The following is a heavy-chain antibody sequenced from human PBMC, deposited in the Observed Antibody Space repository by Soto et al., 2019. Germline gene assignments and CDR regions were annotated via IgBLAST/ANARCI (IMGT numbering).Heavy chain of an antibody. CDR1: VFTFISYS. CDR3: ARDRRYDFWSGYYRTPKYYYYGMDV. V-gene: IGHV3-21*01. Sequence: PGWSLRLSCASSVFTFISYSMNWVRQAPGKGLEWVSSISSSSSYIYYADSVKGRFTISRDNAKNSLYLQMNSLRAEDTAVYYCARDRRYDFWSGYYRTPKYYYYGMDVWGQGTTVTVSS. D-gene: IGHD3-3*01. CDR2: ISSSSSYI. J-gene: IGHJ6*02.